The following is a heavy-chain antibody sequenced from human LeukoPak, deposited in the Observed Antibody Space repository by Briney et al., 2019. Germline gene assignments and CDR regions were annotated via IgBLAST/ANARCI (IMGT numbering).Heavy chain of an antibody. CDR2: IYSGGST. CDR1: GFTVSSNY. J-gene: IGHJ1*01. D-gene: IGHD3-22*01. CDR3: ARDLGYYDSSGYYYSYFQH. Sequence: PGGSLRLSRAASGFTVSSNYMSWVRQAPGKGLEWVSVIYSGGSTYYADSAKGRFTISRDNSKNTLYLQMNSLRAEDTAAYYCARDLGYYDSSGYYYSYFQHWGQGTLVTVSS. V-gene: IGHV3-53*01.